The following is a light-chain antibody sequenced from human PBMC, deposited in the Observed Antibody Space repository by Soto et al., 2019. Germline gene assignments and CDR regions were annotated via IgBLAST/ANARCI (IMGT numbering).Light chain of an antibody. CDR1: SSDVGGYKY. V-gene: IGLV2-14*01. J-gene: IGLJ1*01. CDR2: EVS. Sequence: QSVLTQPASVSGSPGQSITISCTGTSSDVGGYKYVSWYQQHPGKGPKLMIYEVSNRPSGVSDRFSGSKSGNTAFLTISGLQAEDESDYYCISYTSSNTYVFGTGTNVTVL. CDR3: ISYTSSNTYV.